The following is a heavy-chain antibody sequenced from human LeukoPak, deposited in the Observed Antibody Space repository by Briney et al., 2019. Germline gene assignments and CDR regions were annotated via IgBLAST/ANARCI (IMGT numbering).Heavy chain of an antibody. V-gene: IGHV3-23*01. J-gene: IGHJ4*02. D-gene: IGHD1-1*01. CDR1: GFTFSNYA. Sequence: PGGSLRLSCAGSGFTFSNYAMSWVRQAPGRGLEWVSAICKSGGSTYYADSVTGRFTISRDNAKNSLYLQMNSLRAEDTAVYYCAREYRSLDYWGQGTLVTVSS. CDR2: ICKSGGST. CDR3: AREYRSLDY.